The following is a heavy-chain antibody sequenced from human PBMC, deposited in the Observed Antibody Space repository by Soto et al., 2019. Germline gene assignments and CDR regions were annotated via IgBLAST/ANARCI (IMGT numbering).Heavy chain of an antibody. Sequence: PGGSLRLSCAASGFTFSSYWMSWVRQAPGKGLEWVANIKQDGSEKYHVDSVKGRFTISRDNAKNSLYLQMNSLRAEDTAVYYCARDRYCSSTSSICPSHWFDPWGQGTLVTVSS. J-gene: IGHJ5*02. V-gene: IGHV3-7*05. CDR2: IKQDGSEK. CDR3: ARDRYCSSTSSICPSHWFDP. CDR1: GFTFSSYW. D-gene: IGHD2-2*01.